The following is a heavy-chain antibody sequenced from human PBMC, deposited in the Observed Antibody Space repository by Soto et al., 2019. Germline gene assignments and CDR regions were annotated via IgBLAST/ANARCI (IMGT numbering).Heavy chain of an antibody. CDR1: GFTFTRYS. J-gene: IGHJ4*02. CDR3: ARGSEDLTSNFGY. CDR2: ISSTTNYI. V-gene: IGHV3-21*06. Sequence: GGSLRLSCAASGFTFTRYSMNWVRQAPGKGLEWVSSISSTTNYIYYGDSMKGRFTISRDNAKNSLYLEMNSLRAEDTAVYYCARGSEDLTSNFGYWGQGTLVTVSS.